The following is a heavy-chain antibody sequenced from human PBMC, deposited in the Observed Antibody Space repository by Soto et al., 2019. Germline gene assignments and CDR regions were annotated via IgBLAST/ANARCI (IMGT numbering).Heavy chain of an antibody. CDR3: AKGSCSSTSCHEGYYYYYMDV. CDR1: GFPFSSYS. J-gene: IGHJ6*03. V-gene: IGHV3-23*01. Sequence: GGSLSLSCAASGFPFSSYSMSWVRQAPGKGLEWVSAISGSGGSTYYADSVKGRFTISRDNSKNTLYLQMNSLRAEDTAVYYCAKGSCSSTSCHEGYYYYYMDVWGKGTTVTVSS. CDR2: ISGSGGST. D-gene: IGHD2-2*01.